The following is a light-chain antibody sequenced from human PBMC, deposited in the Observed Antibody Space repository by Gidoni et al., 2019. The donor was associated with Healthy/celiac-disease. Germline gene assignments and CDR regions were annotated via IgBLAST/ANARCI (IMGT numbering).Light chain of an antibody. J-gene: IGLJ1*01. CDR3: CSYAGSSTYYV. CDR1: SSDVGSYNL. Sequence: QSALTQPASVSGYPGQSITISCTGTSSDVGSYNLVSWYQQHPGKAPKLMIYEGSKRPSGVSNRFSGSKSGNTASLTISGLQADDEADYYCCSYAGSSTYYVFGTGTKVTVL. CDR2: EGS. V-gene: IGLV2-23*01.